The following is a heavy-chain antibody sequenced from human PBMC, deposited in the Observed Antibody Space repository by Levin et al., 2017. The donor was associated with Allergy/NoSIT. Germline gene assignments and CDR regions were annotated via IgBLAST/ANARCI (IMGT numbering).Heavy chain of an antibody. CDR3: AKQRADWGGHGGYYYAMDV. D-gene: IGHD7-27*01. CDR2: ISWNSGIL. V-gene: IGHV3-9*01. Sequence: TGGSLRLSCAASGFTFDDYAMDWVRHIPGKGLEWVSGISWNSGILDYADSVKGRFTISRDNAKNSLYLQMNSLRPEDTALYYCAKQRADWGGHGGYYYAMDVWGQGTTVTVSS. J-gene: IGHJ6*02. CDR1: GFTFDDYA.